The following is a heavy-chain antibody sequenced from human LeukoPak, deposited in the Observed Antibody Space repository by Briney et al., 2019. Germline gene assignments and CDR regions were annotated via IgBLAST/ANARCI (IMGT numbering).Heavy chain of an antibody. V-gene: IGHV4-59*01. CDR3: ARWVGSSFAAAGFDY. CDR2: IYYSGST. J-gene: IGHJ4*02. CDR1: GGSISSYY. Sequence: SETLSLTCTVSGGSISSYYWSWIRQPPGKGLEWIGYIYYSGSTNYNPSLKSRVTISVDTSKNQFSLKLSSVTAADTAVYYCARWVGSSFAAAGFDYWGQGTLVTVSS. D-gene: IGHD6-13*01.